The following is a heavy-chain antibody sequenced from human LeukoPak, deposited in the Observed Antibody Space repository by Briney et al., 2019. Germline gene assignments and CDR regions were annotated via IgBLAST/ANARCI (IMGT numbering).Heavy chain of an antibody. CDR1: GGSISTYY. CDR2: IYYSGST. V-gene: IGHV4-59*01. D-gene: IGHD2-8*02. J-gene: IGHJ4*02. CDR3: ARVSGAGYDGRGVFDY. Sequence: SETLSLTCIVSGGSISTYYWSWIRQPPGKGLEWIGYIYYSGSTNYNPSLKSRVTISVDTSKNQFSLKLSSVTAADTAVYYCARVSGAGYDGRGVFDYWGQGTLVTVSS.